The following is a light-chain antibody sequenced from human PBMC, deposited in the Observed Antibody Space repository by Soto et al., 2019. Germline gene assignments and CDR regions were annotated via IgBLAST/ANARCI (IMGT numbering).Light chain of an antibody. J-gene: IGKJ1*01. CDR3: QHSYITLCT. CDR1: QSISSW. V-gene: IGKV1-39*01. CDR2: DAS. Sequence: QMKLAPSALSASVRDRVTITCLATQSISSWLAWYQQKPGKAPKPLIYDASSLQSGVPERFSGSGSGTDFTLTINSLQPEDFATYYCQHSYITLCTFGQGAKVDIK.